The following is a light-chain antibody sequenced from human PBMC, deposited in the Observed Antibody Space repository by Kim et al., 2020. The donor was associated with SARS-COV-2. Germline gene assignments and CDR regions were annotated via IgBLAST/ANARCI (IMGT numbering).Light chain of an antibody. J-gene: IGLJ1*01. V-gene: IGLV2-14*03. Sequence: GQALTVPCMGTSSDVGDYNYVPWYQQHPGKAPKLMIYHVSDRPSGVSTRFSGSKSANTASLTISGLQAEDEADYYCSSYTRSTTHVFGTGTKVTVL. CDR2: HVS. CDR1: SSDVGDYNY. CDR3: SSYTRSTTHV.